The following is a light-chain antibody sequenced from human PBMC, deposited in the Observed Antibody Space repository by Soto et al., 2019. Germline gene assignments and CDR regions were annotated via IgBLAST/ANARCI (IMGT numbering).Light chain of an antibody. Sequence: EIVLTQSPATLSLSPGEIATLSCRASQSVSSYLAWYQQKPGQAPRLLIYDASNRATGIPARFSGSGSGTDFSLTISSLEPEDFAVYYCKQCSNWPFTFGGGTKVEIK. CDR1: QSVSSY. CDR2: DAS. J-gene: IGKJ4*01. CDR3: KQCSNWPFT. V-gene: IGKV3-11*01.